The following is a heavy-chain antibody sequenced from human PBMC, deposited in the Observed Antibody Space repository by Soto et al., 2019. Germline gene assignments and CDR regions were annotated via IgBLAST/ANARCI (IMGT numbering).Heavy chain of an antibody. CDR1: GFTFDDYA. CDR2: ISWNSGSI. J-gene: IGHJ4*02. CDR3: AKDMSSGPGDY. V-gene: IGHV3-9*01. Sequence: EVQLVESGGGLVQPGRSLRLSCAASGFTFDDYAMHWVRQAPGKGLEWVSGISWNSGSIGYADSVKGRFTISRDNAKNSLYLQMNSLRAEDTALYYCAKDMSSGPGDYWGQGTLVTGSS. D-gene: IGHD3-10*01.